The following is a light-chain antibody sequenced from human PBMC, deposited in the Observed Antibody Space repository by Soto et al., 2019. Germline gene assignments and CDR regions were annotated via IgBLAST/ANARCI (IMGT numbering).Light chain of an antibody. CDR2: GAS. V-gene: IGKV3-20*01. Sequence: EIVLTQSPGTMSLSPGERATLSCRASQTVSSNYLAWFQQKGGQAPRLLIFGASIRAAGIPDRFSGSVSVTDFILTISRLEREDFAVYYCQHYGSSWTFGQGTKVEI. CDR1: QTVSSNY. J-gene: IGKJ1*01. CDR3: QHYGSSWT.